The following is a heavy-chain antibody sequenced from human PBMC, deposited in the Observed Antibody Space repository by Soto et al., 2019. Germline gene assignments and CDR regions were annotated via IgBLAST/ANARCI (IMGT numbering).Heavy chain of an antibody. CDR3: ARDRGYYYYGMDV. Sequence: QVQLVESGGGVVQPGRSLRLSCAASGFTFSSYGMHWVRQAPGKGLEWVAVIWYDGSNKYYADSVKGRFTISRDNSKNPLYLQMNSLRAEDTAVYYCARDRGYYYYGMDVWGQGTTVTVSS. D-gene: IGHD3-10*01. CDR1: GFTFSSYG. V-gene: IGHV3-33*01. CDR2: IWYDGSNK. J-gene: IGHJ6*02.